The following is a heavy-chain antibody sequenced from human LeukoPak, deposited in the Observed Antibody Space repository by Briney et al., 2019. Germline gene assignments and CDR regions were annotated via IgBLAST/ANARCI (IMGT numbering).Heavy chain of an antibody. D-gene: IGHD6-13*01. Sequence: SETLSLTCTVSGGSIRGYYWSWIRQPPGKGLEWIGYVYCSGSTNYSPSLKSRVTMSVDTSKNQFSLKLTSVTAADAAVYYCARDGGAPGSGLYYFDYWGQGTLVTVSS. V-gene: IGHV4-59*01. J-gene: IGHJ4*02. CDR2: VYCSGST. CDR1: GGSIRGYY. CDR3: ARDGGAPGSGLYYFDY.